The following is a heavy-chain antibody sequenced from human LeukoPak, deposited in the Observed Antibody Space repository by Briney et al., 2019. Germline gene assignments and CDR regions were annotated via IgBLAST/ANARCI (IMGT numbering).Heavy chain of an antibody. J-gene: IGHJ4*02. V-gene: IGHV3-66*01. CDR2: IYSGGST. D-gene: IGHD6-19*01. Sequence: PGGSLRLSCAASGFTVSSNYMSWVRQAPGKGLEWVSVIYSGGSTYYADSVKGRFTISRDNSKNTLYLQMNGLRAEDTAVYYCARDTSYSSGWYDYWGQGTLVTVSS. CDR1: GFTVSSNY. CDR3: ARDTSYSSGWYDY.